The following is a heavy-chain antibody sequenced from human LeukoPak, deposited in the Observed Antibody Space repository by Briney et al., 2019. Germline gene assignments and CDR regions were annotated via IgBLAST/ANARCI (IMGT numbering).Heavy chain of an antibody. J-gene: IGHJ4*02. V-gene: IGHV1-69*05. D-gene: IGHD6-6*01. CDR3: ARTHSSSTPFDY. CDR2: VIPIFGTA. CDR1: GGTFSSYA. Sequence: SVKVSCKASGGTFSSYAISWVRQAPGQGLEWMGGVIPIFGTANYAQKFQGRVTIATDESTSTAYMELSSLRSEDTAVYYCARTHSSSTPFDYWGQGTLVTVS.